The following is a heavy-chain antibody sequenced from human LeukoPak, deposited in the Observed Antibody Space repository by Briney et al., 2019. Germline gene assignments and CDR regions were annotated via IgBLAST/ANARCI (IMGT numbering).Heavy chain of an antibody. Sequence: GGSLRLSCAASGFTFSSYSMNWVRQAPGKGLEWVAFIRDDGSNKYYADSVKGRFTISRDKSKNTLYLQMNSLRADDTAVYYCAKEVEGYQLLSRKYYYYYMDVWGKGTTVTISS. V-gene: IGHV3-30*02. D-gene: IGHD2-2*01. CDR3: AKEVEGYQLLSRKYYYYYMDV. J-gene: IGHJ6*03. CDR1: GFTFSSYS. CDR2: IRDDGSNK.